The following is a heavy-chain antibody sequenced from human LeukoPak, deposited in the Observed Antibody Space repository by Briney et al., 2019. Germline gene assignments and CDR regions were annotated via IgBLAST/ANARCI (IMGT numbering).Heavy chain of an antibody. CDR3: ARSWAGMYYPFYYFDY. Sequence: SETLSLTCAVYGDSFSGYYWSWIRQPPGKGLVWIAEINHRGSTHYNPSLMSRVNISADTSKNHFSLNLDSVTAADTAVYYCARSWAGMYYPFYYFDYWGQGALVTVSP. CDR2: INHRGST. V-gene: IGHV4-34*01. CDR1: GDSFSGYY. D-gene: IGHD1-26*01. J-gene: IGHJ4*02.